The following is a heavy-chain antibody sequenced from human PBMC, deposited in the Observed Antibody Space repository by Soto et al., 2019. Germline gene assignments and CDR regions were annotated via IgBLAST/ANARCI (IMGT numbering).Heavy chain of an antibody. CDR1: GYTFTNYG. V-gene: IGHV1-18*04. CDR2: VSAYNRNT. Sequence: QVQLVQSGTEVKKPGASVRLSCKASGYTFTNYGITWVRQAPGQGLEWMGWVSAYNRNTHYAQKFEDRVTMTTDTSTGTAYMTLRGLTYGDTAIYFCARERQWVPLPYWGQGTLVTVSS. CDR3: ARERQWVPLPY. J-gene: IGHJ4*02. D-gene: IGHD1-26*01.